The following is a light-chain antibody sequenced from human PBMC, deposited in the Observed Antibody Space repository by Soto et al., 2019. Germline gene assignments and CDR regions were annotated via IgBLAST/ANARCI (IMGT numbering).Light chain of an antibody. J-gene: IGKJ2*01. CDR2: IAS. V-gene: IGKV1-9*01. CDR3: QQLNSSPYT. CDR1: QGSNNY. Sequence: DIQLTQSPSFVSASVGDRVTITCRASQGSNNYLAWYQQKPGKAPKLLIYIASTLQSGVPSRFSGSGSGTEFTLTISSLQPEDSATYYCQQLNSSPYTFGQGTKLEI.